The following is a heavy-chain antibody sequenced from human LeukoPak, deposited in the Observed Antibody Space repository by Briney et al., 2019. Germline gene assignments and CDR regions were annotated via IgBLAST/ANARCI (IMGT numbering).Heavy chain of an antibody. CDR2: ISDSGGTT. Sequence: GGSLRLSCAVSGITLNNYGMTWVRQAPGRGLEWVAGISDSGGTTKYADSVKGRFTTSRDNPKNTLYLQMNSLRAEDTAVYFCAKRGVVIRVILVGFHKEASYFESWGQGALVTVSS. D-gene: IGHD3/OR15-3a*01. J-gene: IGHJ4*02. CDR3: AKRGVVIRVILVGFHKEASYFES. CDR1: GITLNNYG. V-gene: IGHV3-23*01.